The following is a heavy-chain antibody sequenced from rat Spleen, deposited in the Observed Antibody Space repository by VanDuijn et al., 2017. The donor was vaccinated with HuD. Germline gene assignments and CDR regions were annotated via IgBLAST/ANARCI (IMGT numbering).Heavy chain of an antibody. CDR3: TRDRILRSTGFDY. J-gene: IGHJ2*01. CDR2: ISTSGGST. CDR1: GFTFSSFP. D-gene: IGHD1-6*01. Sequence: EVQLVESGGGLVQPGRSMKLSCAASGFTFSSFPMAWVRQAPTKGLEWVATISTSGGSTYYRDSVKGRFTVSRDNAKSSLYLQMDSLRSEDSATYYCTRDRILRSTGFDYWGQGVMVTVSS. V-gene: IGHV5-46*01.